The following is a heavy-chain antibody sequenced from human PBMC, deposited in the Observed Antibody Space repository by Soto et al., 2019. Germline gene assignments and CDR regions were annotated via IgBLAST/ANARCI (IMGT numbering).Heavy chain of an antibody. CDR1: GASITFGGYS. J-gene: IGHJ4*02. CDR2: INHLETT. D-gene: IGHD1-26*01. V-gene: IGHV4-30-2*01. CDR3: ARGGGSESFDY. Sequence: PSETLSLTCTVSGASITFGGYSWSWIRQTPGKGLEWIGHINHLETTFYNPSFESRLTLSIDRAKNQFSLKLHSMSAADRAVYFCARGGGSESFDYWGQGILVTVSS.